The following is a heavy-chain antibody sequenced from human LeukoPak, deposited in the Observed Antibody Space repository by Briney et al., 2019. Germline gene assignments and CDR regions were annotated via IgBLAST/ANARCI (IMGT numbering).Heavy chain of an antibody. CDR1: GFTFDGYA. V-gene: IGHV3-9*01. Sequence: SLRLSCAASGFTFDGYAMHWVRQAPGKGLEWVSGISWNSGSIGYADSVKGRFTISRDNAKNSLYLQMNSLRAEDTALYYCAKSLRYYDILTGYSSTYYYYGMDVWGQGTTVTVSS. CDR3: AKSLRYYDILTGYSSTYYYYGMDV. D-gene: IGHD3-9*01. J-gene: IGHJ6*02. CDR2: ISWNSGSI.